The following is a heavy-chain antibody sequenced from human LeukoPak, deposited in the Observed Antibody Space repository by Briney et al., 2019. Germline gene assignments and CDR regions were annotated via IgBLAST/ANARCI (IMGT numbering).Heavy chain of an antibody. V-gene: IGHV4-31*03. J-gene: IGHJ4*02. D-gene: IGHD4-17*01. CDR1: GGSISSRGYY. CDR2: IYYSGST. CDR3: ARVRYGDYWGVDY. Sequence: SETLSLTCTVSGGSISSRGYYWSRIPPPPGKGLEGIGYIYYSGSTYYNPSLKSRVTISVDASKNQFSVKLSCVTAADVAVYYCARVRYGDYWGVDYGGQGTLVTV.